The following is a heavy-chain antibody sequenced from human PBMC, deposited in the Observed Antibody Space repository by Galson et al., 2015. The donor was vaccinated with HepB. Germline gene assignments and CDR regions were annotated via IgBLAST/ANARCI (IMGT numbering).Heavy chain of an antibody. Sequence: SVKVSCKASGYTFTSYGISWVRQAPGQGLEWMGWISAYNGNTNYAQKLQGRVTMTTDTSTSTAYMELRSLRSDDTAVYYCARDERWFGEFAWYFDLWGRGTLVTVSS. V-gene: IGHV1-18*04. D-gene: IGHD3-10*01. CDR1: GYTFTSYG. J-gene: IGHJ2*01. CDR2: ISAYNGNT. CDR3: ARDERWFGEFAWYFDL.